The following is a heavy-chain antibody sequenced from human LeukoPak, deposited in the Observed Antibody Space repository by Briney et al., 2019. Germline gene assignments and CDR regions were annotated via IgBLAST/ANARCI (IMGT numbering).Heavy chain of an antibody. CDR3: ARGDSGYYLNY. CDR2: IYYSGST. V-gene: IGHV4-59*01. Sequence: PSETLSLTCTVSGGSISSYYWSWIRQPPGKGLKWIGYIYYSGSTNYNPSLKSRVTISVDTSKNQFSLKLSSVTAADTAVYYCARGDSGYYLNYWGQGTLVTVSS. J-gene: IGHJ4*02. D-gene: IGHD3-22*01. CDR1: GGSISSYY.